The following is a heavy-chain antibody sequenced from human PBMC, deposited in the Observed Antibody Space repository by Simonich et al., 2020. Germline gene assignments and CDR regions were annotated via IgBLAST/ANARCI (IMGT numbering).Heavy chain of an antibody. CDR3: ARGALTGDYYYMDV. CDR2: NNPTSGGT. Sequence: QVQLVQSGAEVKKPGASVKVSCKASGYTFTGYNMHWVRQAPGQGLEWMGWNNPTSGGTNYAQKFQGRVTMTRDTSISTAYMELSRLRSDDTAVYYCARGALTGDYYYMDVWGKGTTVTVSS. CDR1: GYTFTGYN. D-gene: IGHD7-27*01. J-gene: IGHJ6*03. V-gene: IGHV1-2*02.